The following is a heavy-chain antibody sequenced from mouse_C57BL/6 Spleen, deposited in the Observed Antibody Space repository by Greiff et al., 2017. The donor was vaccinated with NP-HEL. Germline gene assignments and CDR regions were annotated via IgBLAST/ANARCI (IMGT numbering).Heavy chain of an antibody. CDR2: IDPETGGT. D-gene: IGHD2-3*01. CDR1: GYTFTDYE. V-gene: IGHV1-15*01. J-gene: IGHJ3*01. CDR3: TFYNAYCAWFAY. Sequence: QVQLQQSGAELVRPGASVTLSCKASGYTFTDYEMHWVKQTPVHGLEWIGAIDPETGGTAYTQKFKGKATLTADKSSSTAYMELSSLTSEDSAVYYFTFYNAYCAWFAYWGQGTLVTVSA.